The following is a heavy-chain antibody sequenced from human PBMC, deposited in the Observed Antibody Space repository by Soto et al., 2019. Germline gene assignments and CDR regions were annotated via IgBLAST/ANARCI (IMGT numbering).Heavy chain of an antibody. CDR3: ARGRYYYGSGSYYLGYFQH. D-gene: IGHD3-10*01. V-gene: IGHV4-59*01. J-gene: IGHJ1*01. Sequence: SETLSLTCTVSGGSISSYYWNWIRQPPGKGLEWIGDIYYSGSTNYNPSLKSRVTISVDTSKKQFSLKLSSVTAADTAVYYCARGRYYYGSGSYYLGYFQHWGQGTLVTVSS. CDR2: IYYSGST. CDR1: GGSISSYY.